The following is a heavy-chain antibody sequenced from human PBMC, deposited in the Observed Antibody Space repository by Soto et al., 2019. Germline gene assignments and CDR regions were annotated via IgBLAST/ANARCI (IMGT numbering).Heavy chain of an antibody. V-gene: IGHV3-9*01. D-gene: IGHD3-10*01. CDR3: AKDIGPYYYGSGSYGWRLGFDY. CDR1: GFPFDDYA. J-gene: IGHJ4*02. Sequence: EVQLVESGGGLVQPGRSLRLSCAASGFPFDDYAMHWVRQALGKGLEWVSGISGNSGRIGYADSVKGRFTIARDNAKNSLYLQMNSLRAEDTALYYCAKDIGPYYYGSGSYGWRLGFDYWGQGTLVTVSS. CDR2: ISGNSGRI.